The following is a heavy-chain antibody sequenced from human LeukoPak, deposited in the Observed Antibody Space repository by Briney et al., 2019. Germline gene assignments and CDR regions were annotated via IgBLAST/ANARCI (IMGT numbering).Heavy chain of an antibody. CDR2: ISSGSSTI. CDR3: AKDRPYCSSTSCYTDRAFDI. CDR1: GFTFSGYS. V-gene: IGHV3-48*04. J-gene: IGHJ3*02. D-gene: IGHD2-2*02. Sequence: QTGGSLRLSCAASGFTFSGYSMNWVRQAPGKGLEWVSYISSGSSTIYYAESGKGRFTISRDNAKNSLYLQMNSLRAEDTDVYYCAKDRPYCSSTSCYTDRAFDIWGQGTMVTVSS.